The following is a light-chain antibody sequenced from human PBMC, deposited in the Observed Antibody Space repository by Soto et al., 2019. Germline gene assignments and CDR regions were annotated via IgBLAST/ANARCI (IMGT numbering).Light chain of an antibody. CDR1: SSDVGGYSY. Sequence: QSALTQPASVSGSPGQSITISCTGTSSDVGGYSYVSWCQQHPGKAPKLMIYDVDNRPSGVSNRFSGSKSGNTASLTISGLQAEDEADYYCSSYTSSSTLVFGTGTKVTVL. CDR3: SSYTSSSTLV. V-gene: IGLV2-14*01. J-gene: IGLJ1*01. CDR2: DVD.